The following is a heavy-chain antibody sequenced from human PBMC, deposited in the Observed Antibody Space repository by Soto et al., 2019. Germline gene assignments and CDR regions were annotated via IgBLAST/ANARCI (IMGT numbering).Heavy chain of an antibody. J-gene: IGHJ4*02. D-gene: IGHD5-18*01. CDR2: IIPIFGTA. CDR3: ARVAPSGYSYGYHPNYFDY. V-gene: IGHV1-69*06. CDR1: GCTFSSYA. Sequence: GASVKVSCKASGCTFSSYAISWVRQAPGQGLEWMGGIIPIFGTANYAQKFQGRVTITADKSTSTAYMELSSLRSEDTAVYYCARVAPSGYSYGYHPNYFDYWGQGTLVTVSS.